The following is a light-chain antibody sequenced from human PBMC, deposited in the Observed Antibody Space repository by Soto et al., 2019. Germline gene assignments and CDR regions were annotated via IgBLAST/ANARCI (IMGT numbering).Light chain of an antibody. CDR2: KVS. V-gene: IGKV2-24*01. CDR1: QSLVHNDGNTY. CDR3: IQATQSSWT. Sequence: DIVMTQSPLSLPVTPGEPASISCRSSQSLVHNDGNTYLSWFQQRPGQPPRLLIYKVSDRFSGVXDRSSGSRAGTDFTLTISRVEAEDVGVYYCIQATQSSWTCRQGTKGDIK. J-gene: IGKJ1*01.